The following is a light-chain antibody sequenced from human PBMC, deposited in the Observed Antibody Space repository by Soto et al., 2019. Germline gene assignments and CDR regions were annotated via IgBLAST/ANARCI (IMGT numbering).Light chain of an antibody. CDR3: AVWDDSRSGVV. CDR2: NDY. Sequence: QSVLAQPPSASGTPGQRVTISCSGSTSNVGNNLASWYQQLPGSAPKLLIYNDYERPSGVPDRFSGSKSGTSASLGISGLRSEDEADYFCAVWDDSRSGVVFGGGTKLTVL. V-gene: IGLV1-47*02. J-gene: IGLJ2*01. CDR1: TSNVGNNL.